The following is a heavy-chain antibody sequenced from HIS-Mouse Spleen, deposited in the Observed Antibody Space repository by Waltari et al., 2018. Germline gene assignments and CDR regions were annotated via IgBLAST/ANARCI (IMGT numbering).Heavy chain of an antibody. CDR1: GGSISSSSYY. Sequence: QLQLQESGPGLVKPSETLSLTCTVSGGSISSSSYYWGWIRQPPGKGLEWIGSIYYSGSTHYNPSIKSRVTISVDTSQNQFSLKLSSVTAADTAVYYCAREIPYSSSWYDWYFDLWGRGTLVTVSS. CDR3: AREIPYSSSWYDWYFDL. V-gene: IGHV4-39*07. J-gene: IGHJ2*01. D-gene: IGHD6-13*01. CDR2: IYYSGST.